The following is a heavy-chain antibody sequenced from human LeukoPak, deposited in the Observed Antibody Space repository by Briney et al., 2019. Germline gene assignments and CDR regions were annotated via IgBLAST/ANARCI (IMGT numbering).Heavy chain of an antibody. CDR3: ATEATYCTAACYSRSDY. Sequence: GGSLRLSCAASEFTFSSYSLTWVRQAPGKGLEWVSLISGSGGSTYYADSVRGRFTISRDNSKNTLYLQMNTLRAGDTAVYYCATEATYCTAACYSRSDYWGQGTLVTVSS. J-gene: IGHJ4*02. D-gene: IGHD2-21*01. CDR1: EFTFSSYS. CDR2: ISGSGGST. V-gene: IGHV3-23*01.